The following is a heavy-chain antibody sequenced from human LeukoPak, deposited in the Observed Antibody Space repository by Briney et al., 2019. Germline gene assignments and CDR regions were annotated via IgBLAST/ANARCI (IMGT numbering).Heavy chain of an antibody. V-gene: IGHV3-30*04. CDR2: ISYDGSNK. CDR3: ARESDKPYFDY. Sequence: GRSLRLSCAASGFTFSSYAMHWVRQAPGKGLDWVTVISYDGSNKYYADSVKGRFTISRDNSKNTLYLEMNSLRAEDTAVYYCARESDKPYFDYWGQGTLVTVSS. J-gene: IGHJ4*02. CDR1: GFTFSSYA.